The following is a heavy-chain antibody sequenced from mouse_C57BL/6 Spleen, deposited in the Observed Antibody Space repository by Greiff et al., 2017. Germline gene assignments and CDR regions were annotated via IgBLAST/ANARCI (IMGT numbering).Heavy chain of an antibody. Sequence: QVQLQQSGAELVRPGASVTLSCKASGYTFTDYEMHWVKQTPVHGLEWIGAIDPENGGTAYNQKFKGKAILTADKSSSTAYLELRSLTSEDAAVYYCRPPIITVVPHAMEYWGQGTSVAVSA. CDR2: IDPENGGT. CDR1: GYTFTDYE. D-gene: IGHD1-1*01. CDR3: RPPIITVVPHAMEY. J-gene: IGHJ4*01. V-gene: IGHV1-15*01.